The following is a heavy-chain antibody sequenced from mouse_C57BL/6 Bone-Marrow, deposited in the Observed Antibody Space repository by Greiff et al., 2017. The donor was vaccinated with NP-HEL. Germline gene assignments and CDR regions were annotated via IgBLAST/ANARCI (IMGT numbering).Heavy chain of an antibody. D-gene: IGHD2-4*01. CDR1: GYTFTSYW. J-gene: IGHJ3*01. V-gene: IGHV1-59*01. CDR2: IDPSDSYT. Sequence: QVQLKQPGAELVRPGTSVKLSCKASGYTFTSYWMHWVKQRPGQGLEWIGVIDPSDSYTNYNQKFKGKATLTVDTSASTAYMQLSSLTSEDSAVYYCARGLYWGQGTLVTVSA. CDR3: ARGLY.